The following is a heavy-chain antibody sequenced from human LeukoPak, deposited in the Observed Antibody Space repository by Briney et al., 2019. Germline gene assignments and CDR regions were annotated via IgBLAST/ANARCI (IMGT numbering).Heavy chain of an antibody. CDR1: GFTFSSYA. Sequence: QPGRSLRLSCAASGFTFSSYAMHWVRQAPGKGLEWVAVISYDGSNKYYADSVKGRFTISRDNSKNTLYLQMNSLRAEDTAVYYCVRGGHSSSIYYYGMDVWGQGTTVTVSS. V-gene: IGHV3-30-3*01. CDR2: ISYDGSNK. D-gene: IGHD6-6*01. CDR3: VRGGHSSSIYYYGMDV. J-gene: IGHJ6*02.